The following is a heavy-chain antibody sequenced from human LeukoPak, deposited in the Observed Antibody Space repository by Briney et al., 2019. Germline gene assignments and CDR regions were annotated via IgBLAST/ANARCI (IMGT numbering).Heavy chain of an antibody. Sequence: GGSLRLSCAVSGFTFSNYAMSWVRQAPGKGLEWVSAISGSGGSTYYADSVKGRFTISRDNSKNTLYLQMNSLRAEDTAVYYCAKVRLRLGELSLYYFDYWGQGTLVTVSS. J-gene: IGHJ4*02. CDR3: AKVRLRLGELSLYYFDY. D-gene: IGHD3-16*02. CDR1: GFTFSNYA. V-gene: IGHV3-23*01. CDR2: ISGSGGST.